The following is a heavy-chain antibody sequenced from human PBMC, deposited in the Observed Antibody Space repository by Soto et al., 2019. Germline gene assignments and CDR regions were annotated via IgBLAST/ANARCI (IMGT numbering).Heavy chain of an antibody. Sequence: GGSLRLSCAASGFTFSSYGMHWVRQAPGKGLEGVAVISYDGSNKYYADSVKGRFTISRDNSKNTLYLQMNSLRAEDTAVYYCAKESEGLRFLEWLLYRFPFDYWGQGTLVTVS. CDR1: GFTFSSYG. J-gene: IGHJ4*02. V-gene: IGHV3-30*18. CDR3: AKESEGLRFLEWLLYRFPFDY. D-gene: IGHD3-3*01. CDR2: ISYDGSNK.